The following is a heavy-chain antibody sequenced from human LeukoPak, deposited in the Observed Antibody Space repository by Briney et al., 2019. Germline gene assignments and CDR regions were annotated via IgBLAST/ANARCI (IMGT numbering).Heavy chain of an antibody. D-gene: IGHD4-11*01. Sequence: PGRSLRLSCAASGFTFSHYGMHWVRQAPGRGLEWVAVIWSDGSNKFYADSVKRRFTISRDKSQNTVDLHMNILRAEDTAVYYCAKDAQRGFDYSNSLEYWGQGTLVTVSS. CDR3: AKDAQRGFDYSNSLEY. CDR2: IWSDGSNK. V-gene: IGHV3-33*03. CDR1: GFTFSHYG. J-gene: IGHJ4*02.